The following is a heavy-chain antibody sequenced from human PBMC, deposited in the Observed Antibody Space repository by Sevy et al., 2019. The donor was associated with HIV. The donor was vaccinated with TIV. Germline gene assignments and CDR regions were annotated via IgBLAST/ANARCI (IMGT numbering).Heavy chain of an antibody. Sequence: GGSLRLSCAASGFTFSSYRMTWVRQAPGKGLEWVSCISSNSDYINYADSVKGRFTISRDNAKNLLYLQMDSLRAEDTAVYYCTRAVMEMSTWRSDYWGQGTLVFVSS. J-gene: IGHJ4*02. CDR3: TRAVMEMSTWRSDY. CDR1: GFTFSSYR. D-gene: IGHD3-16*01. V-gene: IGHV3-21*01. CDR2: ISSNSDYI.